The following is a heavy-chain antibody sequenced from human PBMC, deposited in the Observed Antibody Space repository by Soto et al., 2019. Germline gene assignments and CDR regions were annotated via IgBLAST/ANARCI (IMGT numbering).Heavy chain of an antibody. CDR3: ARAVETGGNWFDP. CDR1: GASITTYY. Sequence: SETLSLTCSVSGASITTYYWSWIRQPPGKGLEWIGHIYYSGTTNYNPSLKSRITMSVDTSKNQFSLKLSSVTAADTAVYYCARAVETGGNWFDPWGQGTLVTVSS. J-gene: IGHJ5*02. CDR2: IYYSGTT. V-gene: IGHV4-59*01. D-gene: IGHD1-1*01.